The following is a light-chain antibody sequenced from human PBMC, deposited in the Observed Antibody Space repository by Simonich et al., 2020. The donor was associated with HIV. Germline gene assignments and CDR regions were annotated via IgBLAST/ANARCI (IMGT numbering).Light chain of an antibody. Sequence: EIVMTQSPATLSVSPGERATLPCRASQSVSSTLAWYQQKPGQAPRRLIYGASTSSTGIPARFSGRGAGTEFTLTISSLQSEDFAVYYCQQYNSWPTFGGGTRVEI. V-gene: IGKV3-15*01. CDR2: GAS. J-gene: IGKJ4*01. CDR3: QQYNSWPT. CDR1: QSVSST.